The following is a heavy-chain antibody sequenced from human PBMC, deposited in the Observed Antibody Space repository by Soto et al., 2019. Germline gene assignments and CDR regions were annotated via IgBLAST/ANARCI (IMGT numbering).Heavy chain of an antibody. CDR3: ARRGMSKIGFDT. CDR2: FNPSGDAT. V-gene: IGHV1-46*01. J-gene: IGHJ3*02. Sequence: QVQLVQSGAEVKKPGTSVKVSCKASGYIFSNYYMHWVRQTPGQGLEWMGVFNPSGDATHYAQSFQGRVYVTRDTSTSTVYMELSNLTSEDTAVYYCARRGMSKIGFDTWGQGTLVTVSS. D-gene: IGHD3-10*01. CDR1: GYIFSNYY.